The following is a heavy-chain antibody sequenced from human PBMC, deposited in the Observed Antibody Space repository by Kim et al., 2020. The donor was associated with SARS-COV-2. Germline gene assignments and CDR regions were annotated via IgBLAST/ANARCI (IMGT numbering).Heavy chain of an antibody. CDR3: ARTLTGTTESFEY. D-gene: IGHD3-9*01. Sequence: GGSLRLSCAASGFTFGSYWMTWVRQAPGKGLEWVANIKQDGTQQYYVDSVRGRFTASRDGANMYLQMNSLRAEDTAVYYCARTLTGTTESFEYWGRGTLVTVSS. V-gene: IGHV3-7*03. CDR2: IKQDGTQQ. J-gene: IGHJ1*01. CDR1: GFTFGSYW.